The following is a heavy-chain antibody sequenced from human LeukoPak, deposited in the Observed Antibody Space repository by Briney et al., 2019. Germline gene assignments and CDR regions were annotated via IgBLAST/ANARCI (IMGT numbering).Heavy chain of an antibody. CDR3: AKEYCSSTSCYNWFDP. Sequence: GGSLRLSCAAPGFTFSSYGMHWVRQAPGKGLEWVAFIRYDGSNKYYADSVKGRFTISGDNSKNTLYLQMNSLRAEDTAVYYCAKEYCSSTSCYNWFDPWGQGTLVTVSS. D-gene: IGHD2-2*01. CDR1: GFTFSSYG. V-gene: IGHV3-30*02. CDR2: IRYDGSNK. J-gene: IGHJ5*02.